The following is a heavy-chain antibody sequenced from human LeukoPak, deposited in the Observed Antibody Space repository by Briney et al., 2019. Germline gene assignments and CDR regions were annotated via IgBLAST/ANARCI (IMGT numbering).Heavy chain of an antibody. CDR1: GFTVSSNY. Sequence: GGSLRLSCAASGFTVSSNYMSWVRQAPGKGLEWVSVIYSGGSTYYADSVKGRFTISRDNSYNTVSLQMNGLRDEDTGVYYCAKGLKTGVGPYMGYHYYMDVWGKGATVTVSS. J-gene: IGHJ6*03. V-gene: IGHV3-66*01. CDR2: IYSGGST. CDR3: AKGLKTGVGPYMGYHYYMDV. D-gene: IGHD3-16*01.